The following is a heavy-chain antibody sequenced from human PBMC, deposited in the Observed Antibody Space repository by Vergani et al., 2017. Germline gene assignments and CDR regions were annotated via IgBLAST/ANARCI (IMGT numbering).Heavy chain of an antibody. J-gene: IGHJ6*02. V-gene: IGHV3-21*01. CDR2: ISSSSSYI. Sequence: EVQLVESGGGLVKPGGSLRLSCAASGFTFSSYSMNWVRQAPGKGLEWVSSISSSSSYIYYADSVKVRFTISRDNAKNSLYLQMNSLRAEDTAVYYCARGEVNRSYYYYYGMDVWGQGTTVTVSS. D-gene: IGHD4-23*01. CDR1: GFTFSSYS. CDR3: ARGEVNRSYYYYYGMDV.